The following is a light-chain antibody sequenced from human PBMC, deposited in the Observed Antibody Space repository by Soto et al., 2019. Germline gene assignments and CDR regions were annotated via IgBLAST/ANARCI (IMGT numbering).Light chain of an antibody. CDR3: TSYTTSSSTYV. CDR1: SSDVGDYNY. Sequence: QSALTQPASVSGSPGQSITISCTGTSSDVGDYNYVSWYQQHPGKAPKLMIFEVSNRPSGVSNRFSGSKSGNTASLTISGRQAEDYADYDCTSYTTSSSTYVFGTGTKLTVL. J-gene: IGLJ1*01. V-gene: IGLV2-14*01. CDR2: EVS.